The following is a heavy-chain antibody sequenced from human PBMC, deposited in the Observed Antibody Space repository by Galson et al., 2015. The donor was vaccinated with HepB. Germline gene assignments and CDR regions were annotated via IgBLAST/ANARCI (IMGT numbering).Heavy chain of an antibody. J-gene: IGHJ2*01. CDR1: GYTFTSYG. V-gene: IGHV1-18*01. D-gene: IGHD4-17*01. CDR3: ASVGTDDYGDPVAQAGYWYFDL. Sequence: SVKVSCKASGYTFTSYGISWVRQAPGQGLEWMGWISAYNGNTNYAQKLQGRVTMTTDTSTSTAYMELRSLRSDDTAVYYCASVGTDDYGDPVAQAGYWYFDLWGRGTLVTVSS. CDR2: ISAYNGNT.